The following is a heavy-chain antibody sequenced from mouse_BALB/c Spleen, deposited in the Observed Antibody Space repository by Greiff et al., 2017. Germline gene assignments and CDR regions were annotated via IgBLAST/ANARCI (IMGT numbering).Heavy chain of an antibody. CDR2: IDPANGNT. J-gene: IGHJ4*01. CDR3: ARNRYDDAMDY. Sequence: EVQGVESGAELVKPGASVKLSCTASGFNIKDTYMHWVKQRPEQGLEWIGRIDPANGNTKYDPKFQGKATITADTSSNTAYLQLSSLTSEDTAVYYCARNRYDDAMDYWGQGTSVTVSS. D-gene: IGHD2-14*01. V-gene: IGHV14-3*02. CDR1: GFNIKDTY.